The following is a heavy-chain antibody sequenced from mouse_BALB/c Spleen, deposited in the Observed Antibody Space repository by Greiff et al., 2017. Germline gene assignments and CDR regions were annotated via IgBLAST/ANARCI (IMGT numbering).Heavy chain of an antibody. CDR2: ISSGGSYT. J-gene: IGHJ4*01. CDR3: ARDLSYAMDY. CDR1: GFTFSSYA. V-gene: IGHV5-9-4*01. Sequence: EVKLVESGGGLVKPGGSLKLSCAASGFTFSSYAMSWVRQSPEKRLEWVAEISSGGSYTYYPDTVTGRFTISKDNAKNTLYLGMSSLRSEDTAMYDCARDLSYAMDYWGQGTSVTVSS.